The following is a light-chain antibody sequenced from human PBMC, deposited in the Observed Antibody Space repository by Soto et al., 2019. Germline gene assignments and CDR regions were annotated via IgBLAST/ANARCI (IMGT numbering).Light chain of an antibody. CDR1: SGSIASNY. J-gene: IGLJ2*01. CDR2: EDN. V-gene: IGLV6-57*02. CDR3: QSYDSSNVV. Sequence: NFMLTQPHSVSESPGKTVTISCTGSSGSIASNYVQWYQQRPGSAPTTVSYEDNQRPSWVPDRFSGSIDSSSNSASLTISGLKTEDEADYYCQSYDSSNVVFGGGTKLTVL.